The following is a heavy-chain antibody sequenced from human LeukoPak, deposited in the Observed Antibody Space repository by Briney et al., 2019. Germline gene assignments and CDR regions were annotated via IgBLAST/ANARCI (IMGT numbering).Heavy chain of an antibody. V-gene: IGHV3-11*04. D-gene: IGHD3-16*02. CDR1: GFTFSDYY. CDR3: ARDRDDYVWGSYRPYYFDY. CDR2: ISSSGSTI. Sequence: GGSLRLSCAASGFTFSDYYMSWIRQAPGKGLEWVSYISSSGSTIYYADSVKGRFTISRDNAKNSLYLQMDSLRAEDTAVYYCARDRDDYVWGSYRPYYFDYWGQGTLLTVSS. J-gene: IGHJ4*02.